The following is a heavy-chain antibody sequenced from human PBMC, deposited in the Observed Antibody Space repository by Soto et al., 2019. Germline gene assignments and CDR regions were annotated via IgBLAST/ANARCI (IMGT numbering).Heavy chain of an antibody. J-gene: IGHJ6*02. V-gene: IGHV1-18*01. CDR1: GYTFIRYG. CDR2: ISPYNDYT. Sequence: QVQLAQSANEVKKPGASVRVSCKAAGYTFIRYGIAWVRQAPGQGLEWWGWISPYNDYTVYAQKFQGRVSMTADTSTRTVYMNLRGLKSDDTAVYYCARGGYYDNSWGKLSHYGLDVWGQGTSVSVSS. CDR3: ARGGYYDNSWGKLSHYGLDV. D-gene: IGHD3-16*01.